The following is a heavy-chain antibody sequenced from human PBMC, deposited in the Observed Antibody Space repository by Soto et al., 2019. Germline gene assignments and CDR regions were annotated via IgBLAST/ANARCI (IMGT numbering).Heavy chain of an antibody. D-gene: IGHD4-17*01. CDR2: IYYSGST. J-gene: IGHJ6*02. Sequence: SETLSLTCTVSGGSISSGDYYWSWIRQPPGKGLEWIGYIYYSGSTYYNPSLKSRVTISVDTSKNQFSLKLSSVTAADTAVYYCRQGDYPLYYGMDVWGQGTTVTVSS. CDR1: GGSISSGDYY. CDR3: RQGDYPLYYGMDV. V-gene: IGHV4-30-4*01.